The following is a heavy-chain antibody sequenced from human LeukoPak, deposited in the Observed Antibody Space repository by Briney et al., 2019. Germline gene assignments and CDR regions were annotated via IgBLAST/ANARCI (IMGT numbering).Heavy chain of an antibody. CDR3: AREPAAMGHFDV. J-gene: IGHJ6*04. Sequence: SETLSLTCTVSGGSISSSSYYWGWIRQPPGKGLEWIGSIYYSGSTYYNPSLKSRVTISVDTSKNQFSLKLSSVTAADTAVYYCAREPAAMGHFDVWGKGTTVTVSS. D-gene: IGHD2-2*01. V-gene: IGHV4-39*07. CDR2: IYYSGST. CDR1: GGSISSSSYY.